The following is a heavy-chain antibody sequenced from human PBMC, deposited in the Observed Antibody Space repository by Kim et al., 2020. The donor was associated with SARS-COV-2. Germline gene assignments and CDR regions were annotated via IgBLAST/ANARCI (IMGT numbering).Heavy chain of an antibody. V-gene: IGHV1-46*01. J-gene: IGHJ6*02. Sequence: KKFQGRATITRDPSTSTVDMELSSLRSEDTAVYYCARDLDKPSGMDVWGQGTTVTVSS. CDR3: ARDLDKPSGMDV.